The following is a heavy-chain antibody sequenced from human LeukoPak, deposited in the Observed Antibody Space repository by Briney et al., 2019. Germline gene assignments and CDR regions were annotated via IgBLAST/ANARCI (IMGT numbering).Heavy chain of an antibody. CDR3: ASGAARLGHGLDP. CDR1: GXTVRSNY. CDR2: IHSGGST. V-gene: IGHV3-66*01. J-gene: IGHJ5*02. D-gene: IGHD6-6*01. Sequence: GGSLRLSWAASGXTVRSNYVSWVRQAPGKGLEWVSVIHSGGSTYYADSVKGRFTVSRDNSKNTIYLQMNSLRAEDTAVYYCASGAARLGHGLDPWGQGTLVTVSS.